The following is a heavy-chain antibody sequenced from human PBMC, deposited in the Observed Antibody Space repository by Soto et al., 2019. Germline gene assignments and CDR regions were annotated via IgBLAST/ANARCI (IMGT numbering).Heavy chain of an antibody. CDR1: GFTFSGHW. D-gene: IGHD2-2*01. V-gene: IGHV3-74*03. Sequence: VLLVESGGDLVQPGGSLRLSCAASGFTFSGHWMHWVRQVPGKGLEWVSRINTDGGSSAYADSVKGRFTISRDNAKNTLYLQMNGLRAEDTAVYYCAREAGYCSRTSCYRRAFDTWGQGTTVTVSS. J-gene: IGHJ3*02. CDR2: INTDGGSS. CDR3: AREAGYCSRTSCYRRAFDT.